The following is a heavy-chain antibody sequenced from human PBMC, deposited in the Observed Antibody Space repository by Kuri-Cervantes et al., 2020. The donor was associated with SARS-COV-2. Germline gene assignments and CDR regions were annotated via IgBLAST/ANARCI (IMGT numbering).Heavy chain of an antibody. V-gene: IGHV1-8*03. D-gene: IGHD6-13*01. CDR2: MNPNSGNT. CDR3: ARAIAAAAPFDY. CDR1: GYTFTSYD. Sequence: ASVKVSCKASGYTFTSYDINWVRQATGQGLEWMGWMNPNSGNTGYAQKFQGRVTITRNTSISTAYVELSSLRSEDTAVYYCARAIAAAAPFDYWGQGTLVTVSS. J-gene: IGHJ4*02.